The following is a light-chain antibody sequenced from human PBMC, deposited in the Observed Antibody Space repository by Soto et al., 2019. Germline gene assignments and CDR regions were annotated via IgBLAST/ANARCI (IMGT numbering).Light chain of an antibody. CDR3: QQYYSFPLT. CDR1: QHISNY. CDR2: SAS. Sequence: DLQMTQSPSSLSATIGDRVTSXXRANQHISNYVNWYQQRPGKAPRVXIFSASTLQSGVPSRFSGSGAGTDFTLTISCLQSEDFATYYCQQYYSFPLTFGGGTKVDIK. J-gene: IGKJ4*01. V-gene: IGKV1-39*01.